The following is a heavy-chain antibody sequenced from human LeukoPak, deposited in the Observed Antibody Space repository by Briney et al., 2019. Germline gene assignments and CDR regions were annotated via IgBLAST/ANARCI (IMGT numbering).Heavy chain of an antibody. J-gene: IGHJ4*02. CDR2: ISSSSSYI. D-gene: IGHD4-17*01. CDR1: GFTLSNYS. V-gene: IGHV3-21*01. Sequence: GGSLRLSCSASGFTLSNYSMNWVRQAPGKGLEWVAFISSSSSYIFYADSLKGRFTISRDNAKNSLYLQMNSLRADDTAVYYCARDLAYGDDGLWGQGTLVTVSS. CDR3: ARDLAYGDDGL.